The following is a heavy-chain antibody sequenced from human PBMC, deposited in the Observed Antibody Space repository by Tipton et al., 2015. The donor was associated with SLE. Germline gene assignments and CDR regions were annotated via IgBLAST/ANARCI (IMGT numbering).Heavy chain of an antibody. CDR3: VRASAWYQDYYYYYHMDV. D-gene: IGHD6-13*01. CDR1: GGSISSSSYY. CDR2: IYYSGST. V-gene: IGHV4-39*07. J-gene: IGHJ6*03. Sequence: LRLSCTVSGGSISSSSYYWGWIRQPPGKGLEWIGSIYYSGSTYYNPSLKSRVTISVDTSKNQFSLKLSSVTAADTAMYYCVRASAWYQDYYYYYHMDVWGKGTTVTVSS.